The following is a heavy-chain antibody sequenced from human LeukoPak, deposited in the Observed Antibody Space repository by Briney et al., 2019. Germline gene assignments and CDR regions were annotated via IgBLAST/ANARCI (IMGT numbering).Heavy chain of an antibody. Sequence: GGCLRLSCAASGFTFSVSDIHWVRQASGKGLEWVGRITTKASNYATAYAASVKGRFTISRDDSENTAYLQMNSLKTEDTAVYYCTTYRSGHYWGQGTLVTVSS. CDR2: ITTKASNYAT. V-gene: IGHV3-73*01. J-gene: IGHJ4*02. CDR3: TTYRSGHY. CDR1: GFTFSVSD. D-gene: IGHD6-19*01.